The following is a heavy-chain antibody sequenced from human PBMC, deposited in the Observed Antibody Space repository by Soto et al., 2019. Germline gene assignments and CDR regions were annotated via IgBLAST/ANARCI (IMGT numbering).Heavy chain of an antibody. J-gene: IGHJ4*02. CDR2: INHSGST. Sequence: SETLSLTCAVYGGSFGGYYWSWIRQPPGKGLEWIGEINHSGSTNYNPSLKSRVTISVDTSKNQFSLKLSSVTAADTAVYYCARAGQVHDYIWGSYRYPYYFDYWGQGTLVTVSS. CDR3: ARAGQVHDYIWGSYRYPYYFDY. V-gene: IGHV4-34*01. D-gene: IGHD3-16*02. CDR1: GGSFGGYY.